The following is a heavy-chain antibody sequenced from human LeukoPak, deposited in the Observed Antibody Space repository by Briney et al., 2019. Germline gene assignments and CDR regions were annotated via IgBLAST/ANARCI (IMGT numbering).Heavy chain of an antibody. CDR1: GFTFSSYS. J-gene: IGHJ4*02. CDR2: ISSSSSYI. CDR3: ARDLVSMVRGANFDY. D-gene: IGHD3-10*01. V-gene: IGHV3-21*01. Sequence: GGSLRLSCAASGFTFSSYSMNWVRQAPGKGLEWVSSISSSSSYIYYADSVKGRFTISRDNAKNSLYLQMNSLRAEDTAVYYCARDLVSMVRGANFDYWGQGTLVTVSS.